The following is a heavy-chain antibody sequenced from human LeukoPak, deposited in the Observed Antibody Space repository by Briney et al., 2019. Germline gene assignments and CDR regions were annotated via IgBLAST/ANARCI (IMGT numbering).Heavy chain of an antibody. Sequence: GGSLRLSCAASGFTFSSYSMNWVRQAPGKGLEWVSSISSSSGYIYYADSVKGRFTISRDNAKNSLYLQMNSLRAEDTAVYYCASGYSSGWYPFDYWGQGTLVTVSS. CDR3: ASGYSSGWYPFDY. V-gene: IGHV3-21*01. CDR1: GFTFSSYS. D-gene: IGHD6-19*01. CDR2: ISSSSGYI. J-gene: IGHJ4*02.